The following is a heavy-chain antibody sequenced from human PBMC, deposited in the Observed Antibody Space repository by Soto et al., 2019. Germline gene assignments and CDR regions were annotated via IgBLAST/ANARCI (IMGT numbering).Heavy chain of an antibody. V-gene: IGHV4-30-2*01. J-gene: IGHJ3*02. CDR2: IYHSGST. Sequence: SETLSLTCAVSGGSISSGGYSWSWIRQPPGKGLEWIGYIYHSGSTYYNPSLKSRVTISVDTSKNQFSLKLSSVTAADTAVYYCARGGAYYYDSSGYFNEAFEIWGQGTMVTVSS. D-gene: IGHD3-22*01. CDR3: ARGGAYYYDSSGYFNEAFEI. CDR1: GGSISSGGYS.